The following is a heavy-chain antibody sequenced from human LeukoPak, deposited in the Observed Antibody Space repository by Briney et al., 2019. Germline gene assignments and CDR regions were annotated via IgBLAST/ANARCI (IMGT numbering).Heavy chain of an antibody. V-gene: IGHV1-69*04. CDR2: IIPILGIA. J-gene: IGHJ6*02. Sequence: GSSVKVSCKASGGTFSSYAISWVRQAPGQGLEWMGRIIPILGIANYAQKFQGRVTITADKSTSTAYMELSSLRSEDTAVYYCARGVAAAGTPIYYYCGMDVWGQGTTVTVSS. CDR3: ARGVAAAGTPIYYYCGMDV. D-gene: IGHD6-13*01. CDR1: GGTFSSYA.